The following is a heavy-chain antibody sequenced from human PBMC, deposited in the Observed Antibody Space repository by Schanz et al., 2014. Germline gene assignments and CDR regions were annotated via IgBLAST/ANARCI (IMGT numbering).Heavy chain of an antibody. J-gene: IGHJ4*02. Sequence: EVQLLESGGGLVQPGGSLRLSCAASGFTFTTYSMTWVRQAPGKGLEWVSGISDSGGSTYYADSVKGRFTISRDNSNTMQPLQMSRLGVDETAFYCCRRLSVSHGWGIWDVWGQGTPVTVSS. CDR3: RRLSVSHGWGIWDV. V-gene: IGHV3-23*01. D-gene: IGHD3-10*01. CDR1: GFTFTTYS. CDR2: ISDSGGST.